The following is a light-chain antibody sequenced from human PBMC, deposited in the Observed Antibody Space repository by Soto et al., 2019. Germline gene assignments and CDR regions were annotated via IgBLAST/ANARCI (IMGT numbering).Light chain of an antibody. Sequence: DIQMTQSPSSLCASVGDRVTITCRASQTITRYLNWYQQKPGKAPKLLIYAASSLQSGVPSRFSGSGSGTDFSLTISSLQPEDFATYYCQQNYSPPFTFGPGTPVDIK. CDR3: QQNYSPPFT. V-gene: IGKV1-39*01. CDR1: QTITRY. J-gene: IGKJ3*01. CDR2: AAS.